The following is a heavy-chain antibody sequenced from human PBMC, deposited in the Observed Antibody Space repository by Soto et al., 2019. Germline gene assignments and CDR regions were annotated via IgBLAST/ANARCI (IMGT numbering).Heavy chain of an antibody. CDR3: ARAGAGTDYYYMDV. Sequence: ASVKVSCKASGYTFTSYDINWVRQATGQGLEWMGWMNPNSGNTGYAQKFQGRVTMTRNTSISTAYMELSSLRSEDTAVYYCARAGAGTDYYYMDVWGKGTTVTVSS. J-gene: IGHJ6*03. CDR1: GYTFTSYD. D-gene: IGHD6-13*01. CDR2: MNPNSGNT. V-gene: IGHV1-8*01.